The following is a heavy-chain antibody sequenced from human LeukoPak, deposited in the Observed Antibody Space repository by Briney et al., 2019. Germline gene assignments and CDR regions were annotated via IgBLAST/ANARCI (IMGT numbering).Heavy chain of an antibody. V-gene: IGHV3-23*01. CDR2: ISDNGGSI. CDR3: VKIAPDLP. CDR1: GFTFSSFG. D-gene: IGHD2-21*01. Sequence: GGSLRLSCAASGFTFSSFGMTWVRQAPGKGLEWVSAISDNGGSIFYADSVKGRFTISRDNSKNSLYLQMNSLRADDTAVYYCVKIAPDLPWGQGTLVTASS. J-gene: IGHJ5*02.